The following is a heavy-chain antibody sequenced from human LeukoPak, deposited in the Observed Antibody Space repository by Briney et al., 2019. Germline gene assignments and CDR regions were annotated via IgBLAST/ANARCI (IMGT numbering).Heavy chain of an antibody. CDR3: ARRLEYSGSEGVFDD. CDR2: IYSGGYT. D-gene: IGHD1-26*01. J-gene: IGHJ4*02. Sequence: GGSLRLSCAASGFTVTTNYMTWVRQAPGKGLEWVSIIYSGGYTDYADSVKGRFTISRDNSKNTLDLQMNSLRAEDTAVYYCARRLEYSGSEGVFDDGGQGTLVTVSS. V-gene: IGHV3-66*01. CDR1: GFTVTTNY.